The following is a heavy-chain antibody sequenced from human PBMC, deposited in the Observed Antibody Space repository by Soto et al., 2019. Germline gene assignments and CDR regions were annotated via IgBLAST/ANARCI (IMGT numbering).Heavy chain of an antibody. CDR1: GFTFTSSA. J-gene: IGHJ6*02. D-gene: IGHD3-22*01. V-gene: IGHV1-58*01. Sequence: SVKVSCKASGFTFTSSAVQWVRQARGQRLEWIGWIVVGSGNTNYAQKFQERVTITRDMSTSTAYMELSSLRSEDTAVYYCAAADYYDSSGYYPHYYYYGMDVWSQGTTVTVSS. CDR2: IVVGSGNT. CDR3: AAADYYDSSGYYPHYYYYGMDV.